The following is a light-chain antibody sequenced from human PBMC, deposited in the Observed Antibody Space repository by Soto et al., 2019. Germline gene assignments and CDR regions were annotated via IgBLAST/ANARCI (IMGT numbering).Light chain of an antibody. CDR3: QQYNDRPPFT. CDR2: GAS. J-gene: IGKJ3*01. V-gene: IGKV3-15*01. Sequence: EIVMTQSPATLSVSPGERATLSCRASQAVSSNLAWYQQKPGQAPRLLIYGASTRATGIPARFSGSGSGTEITLTISSLLSEDFAVYYCQQYNDRPPFTFGPGTRVDIK. CDR1: QAVSSN.